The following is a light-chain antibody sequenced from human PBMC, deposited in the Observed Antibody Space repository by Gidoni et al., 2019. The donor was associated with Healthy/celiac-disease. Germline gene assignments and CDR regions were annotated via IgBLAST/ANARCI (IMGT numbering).Light chain of an antibody. CDR2: EVS. J-gene: IGLJ1*01. V-gene: IGLV2-14*01. Sequence: QSALPHPASVSGSPGPSITISCTGTSSDVGGYNYVSWYQQHPGKAPKLMIYEVSNRPSGVSNRCSGSKSGNTASLTISGLQAEDEADYYCSSYTSSSTYVFGTGTKVTVL. CDR3: SSYTSSSTYV. CDR1: SSDVGGYNY.